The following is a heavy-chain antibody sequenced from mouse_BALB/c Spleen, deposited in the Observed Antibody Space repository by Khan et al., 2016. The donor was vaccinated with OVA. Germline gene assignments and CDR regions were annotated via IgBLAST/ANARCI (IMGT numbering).Heavy chain of an antibody. J-gene: IGHJ3*01. CDR2: INYSDSN. Sequence: VQLKQSGPGLVKPSQSLSLTCTITGYSITSDYACNWLRQFPGNKLEWMGYINYSDSNTSNPSPKIRIPITRYTSKNQFILQLNSLTNEDTATDYCARWFTYWGQGTLVTVSA. V-gene: IGHV3-2*02. CDR1: GYSITSDYA. CDR3: ARWFTY.